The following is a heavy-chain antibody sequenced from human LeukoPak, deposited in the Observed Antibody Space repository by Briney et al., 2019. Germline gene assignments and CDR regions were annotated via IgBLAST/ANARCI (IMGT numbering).Heavy chain of an antibody. CDR2: INAGNGNT. Sequence: RASVKVSCKASGYIFTTHGISWVRQAPGQRLEWMGWINAGNGNTKYSQKFQGRVTITRDTSASTAYMELSSLRSEDTAVYYCARDKYQLLPYYYYYYGMDVWGQGTTVTVSS. J-gene: IGHJ6*02. D-gene: IGHD2-2*01. V-gene: IGHV1-3*01. CDR3: ARDKYQLLPYYYYYYGMDV. CDR1: GYIFTTHG.